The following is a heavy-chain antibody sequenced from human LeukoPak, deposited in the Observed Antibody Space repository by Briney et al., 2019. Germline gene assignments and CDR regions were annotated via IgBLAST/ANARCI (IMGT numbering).Heavy chain of an antibody. D-gene: IGHD4/OR15-4a*01. CDR3: ARHSGNLRTIDAFDI. Sequence: SSETLSLTCTVSGGSISSHYWSWMRQPPGKGLEWIGYIYYSGSTNYSPSLKSRVSISVDTSKNQFSLKLSSVTAADTAVYYCARHSGNLRTIDAFDIWGQGTMVTVSS. CDR2: IYYSGST. CDR1: GGSISSHY. V-gene: IGHV4-59*11. J-gene: IGHJ3*02.